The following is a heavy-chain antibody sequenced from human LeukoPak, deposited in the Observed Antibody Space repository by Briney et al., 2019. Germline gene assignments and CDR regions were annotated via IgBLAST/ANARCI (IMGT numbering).Heavy chain of an antibody. CDR2: INPNSGGT. CDR1: GYTFTGYY. CDR3: ARSYGSGSYTAGYYYYMDV. Sequence: GASVKVSCKASGYTFTGYYMHWVRQAPGQGLEWMGWINPNSGGTNYAQKFQGRVTMTRDTSISTAYMELSRLRSDDTAVYYCARSYGSGSYTAGYYYYMDVWGKRTTVTVSS. J-gene: IGHJ6*03. V-gene: IGHV1-2*02. D-gene: IGHD3-10*01.